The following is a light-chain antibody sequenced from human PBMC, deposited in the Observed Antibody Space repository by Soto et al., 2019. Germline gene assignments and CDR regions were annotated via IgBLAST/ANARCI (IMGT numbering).Light chain of an antibody. CDR1: QSVSSS. Sequence: EIVLTQSPGTLSFSPGERATLSCRASQSVSSSCLAWYQQKPGQAPRLLIYSTSTRATGIPARFSGSGSGTEFTLTISGLQTEDFAAYYCQQYNNWPRTFGQGTKVDIK. J-gene: IGKJ1*01. CDR2: STS. V-gene: IGKV3-15*01. CDR3: QQYNNWPRT.